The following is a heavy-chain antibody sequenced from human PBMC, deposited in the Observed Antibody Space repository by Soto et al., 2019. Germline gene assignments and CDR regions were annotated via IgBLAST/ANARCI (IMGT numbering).Heavy chain of an antibody. CDR1: GGTFSSYA. Sequence: QVQLVQSGAEVKKPGSSAKVSCKASGGTFSSYAISWVRQAPGQGLEWMGGIIPIFGTANYAQKFQGRVTITADESTSTAYMELSSLRSEDTAVYYCAIDYYDSSGYYYPNFDYWGQGTLVTVSS. V-gene: IGHV1-69*01. CDR2: IIPIFGTA. D-gene: IGHD3-22*01. CDR3: AIDYYDSSGYYYPNFDY. J-gene: IGHJ4*02.